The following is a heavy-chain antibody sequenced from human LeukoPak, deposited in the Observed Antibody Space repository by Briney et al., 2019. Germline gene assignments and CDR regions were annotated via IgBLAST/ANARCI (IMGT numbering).Heavy chain of an antibody. J-gene: IGHJ6*02. CDR3: ARVRYCSGGSCYFYNAMDV. D-gene: IGHD2-15*01. CDR1: GFTFSSFG. CDR2: IWSDDRNK. Sequence: GGSLRLSCAASGFTFSSFGMHWVRQAPGKGLEWVALIWSDDRNKYYADSVKGQFTISRDNSKNTLYLHMNSLRAEDTAVYYCARVRYCSGGSCYFYNAMDVWGQGTTVTASS. V-gene: IGHV3-30*02.